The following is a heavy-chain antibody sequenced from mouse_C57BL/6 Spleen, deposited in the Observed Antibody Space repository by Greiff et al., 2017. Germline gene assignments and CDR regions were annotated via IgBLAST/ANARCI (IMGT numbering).Heavy chain of an antibody. D-gene: IGHD1-1*01. V-gene: IGHV14-1*01. CDR2: IDPEDGDT. CDR1: GFNIKDYY. CDR3: TTGDITTVVEGDYFDY. J-gene: IGHJ2*01. Sequence: EVKLQESGAELVRPGASVKLSCTASGFNIKDYYMHWVKQRPEQGLEWIGRIDPEDGDTEYAPKFQGKATMTADTSSNTAYLQLSSLTSEDTAVYYCTTGDITTVVEGDYFDYWGQGTTLTVSS.